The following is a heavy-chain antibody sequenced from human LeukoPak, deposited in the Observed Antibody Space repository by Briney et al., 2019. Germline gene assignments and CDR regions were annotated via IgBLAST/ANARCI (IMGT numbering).Heavy chain of an antibody. D-gene: IGHD3-3*01. CDR3: ARGALSPALIRFLEWQIDY. V-gene: IGHV1-18*01. J-gene: IGHJ4*02. CDR1: GYTFTSYG. CDR2: ISAYNGNT. Sequence: ASVKVSCKASGYTFTSYGISWVRQAPGQGLEWMGWISAYNGNTNYAQKFQGRVTITADESTSTAYMELSSLRSEDTAVYYCARGALSPALIRFLEWQIDYWGQGTLVTVSS.